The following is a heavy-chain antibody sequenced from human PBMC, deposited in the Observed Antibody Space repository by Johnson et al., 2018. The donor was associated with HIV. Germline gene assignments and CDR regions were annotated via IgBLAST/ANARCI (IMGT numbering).Heavy chain of an antibody. CDR2: ISYDGSNK. CDR3: VRRFYDSSAFDV. V-gene: IGHV3-30*04. Sequence: QMQLVESGGGVVQPGRSLRLSCAASGFTFSSYAMHWVRQAPGKGLEWVAVISYDGSNKYFTDSVRGRFTISRDNSRNTLFLQMNSLRAEDTAMYFCVRRFYDSSAFDVWGQGTLVTVSS. CDR1: GFTFSSYA. J-gene: IGHJ3*01. D-gene: IGHD3-22*01.